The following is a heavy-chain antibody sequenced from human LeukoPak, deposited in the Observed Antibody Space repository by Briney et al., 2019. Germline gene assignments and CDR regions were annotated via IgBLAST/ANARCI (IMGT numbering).Heavy chain of an antibody. CDR1: GYTFTSYY. Sequence: ASVKVSCKASGYTFTSYYMHWVRQAPGQGLEWMGIINPSGGSTSYAQKFQGRVTMTRDTSTSTVYMELSSLRSEDTAVYYCAREPCSGGSCYRGDYWGQGTLVTVSS. CDR2: INPSGGST. V-gene: IGHV1-46*01. CDR3: AREPCSGGSCYRGDY. D-gene: IGHD2-15*01. J-gene: IGHJ4*02.